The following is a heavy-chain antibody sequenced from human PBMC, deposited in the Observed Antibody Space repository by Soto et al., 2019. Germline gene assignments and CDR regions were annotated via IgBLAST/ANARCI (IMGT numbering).Heavy chain of an antibody. V-gene: IGHV4-59*08. CDR1: GGSISSYY. J-gene: IGHJ6*03. Sequence: SETLSLTSTVFGGSISSYYWSWIRQHPGKGLEWIGYIYYSGSTNYNPSLKSRVTISVDTSKNQFSLKLSSVTAADTAVYYCARLGSSSWYNYMDVWGKGTTVTVSS. D-gene: IGHD6-13*01. CDR3: ARLGSSSWYNYMDV. CDR2: IYYSGST.